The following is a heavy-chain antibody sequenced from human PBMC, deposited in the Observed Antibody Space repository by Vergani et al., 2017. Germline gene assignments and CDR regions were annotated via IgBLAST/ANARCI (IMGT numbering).Heavy chain of an antibody. CDR1: GYTFSNYG. V-gene: IGHV1-18*01. D-gene: IGHD2-2*01. CDR2: ISVHNGNT. Sequence: QVQLVQSGAEVKKPGASVKVSCKASGYTFSNYGITWVRQAPGQGLEWMGWISVHNGNTNYAQKVQGRVTMTTDTATSTAYMELRSLRSDDTAVYYSAMDPGLVGYCTRTSCLFDYWGQGTLVTVSS. J-gene: IGHJ4*02. CDR3: AMDPGLVGYCTRTSCLFDY.